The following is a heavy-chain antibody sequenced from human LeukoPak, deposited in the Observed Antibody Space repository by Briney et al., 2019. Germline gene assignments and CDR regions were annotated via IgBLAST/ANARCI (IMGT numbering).Heavy chain of an antibody. V-gene: IGHV1-18*01. D-gene: IGHD6-13*01. CDR3: ATWGSSSSPLPDMDV. J-gene: IGHJ6*02. Sequence: GASVKVSCKASGYTFASYDISWVRQAPGQGLEWMGWISGYNGNTNYAQNLQGRVTMTRDTSTSTVYMELNSLIPEDTAMNYCATWGSSSSPLPDMDVWGQGTKVTVSS. CDR2: ISGYNGNT. CDR1: GYTFASYD.